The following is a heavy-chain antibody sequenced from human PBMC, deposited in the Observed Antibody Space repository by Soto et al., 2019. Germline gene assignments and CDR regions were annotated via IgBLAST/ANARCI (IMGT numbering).Heavy chain of an antibody. CDR1: GGSISSYY. J-gene: IGHJ6*02. D-gene: IGHD3-3*01. CDR2: IYYSGST. CDR3: ARTYYDFWSGYYYGMDV. Sequence: SETLSLTCTVSGGSISSYYWSWIRQPPGKGLEWIGYIYYSGSTNYNPSLKSRVTISVDTSKNQFSLRLSSVTAADTAVYYRARTYYDFWSGYYYGMDVWGQGTTVTVSS. V-gene: IGHV4-59*01.